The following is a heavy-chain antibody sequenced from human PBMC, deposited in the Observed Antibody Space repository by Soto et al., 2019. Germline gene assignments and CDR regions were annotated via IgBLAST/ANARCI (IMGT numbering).Heavy chain of an antibody. Sequence: QVQLQESGPGLVKPSETLSLTCSVSGVSTSNHYWTWIRKPPGQGPEWIGCIYYRGTTNYNASFNSGVTISLDTSKNQFSLKLTSVTTADTAVYYCARGGGSPYHDHEFDYWGQGILVTVSS. CDR3: ARGGGSPYHDHEFDY. CDR2: IYYRGTT. V-gene: IGHV4-59*11. D-gene: IGHD2-2*01. CDR1: GVSTSNHY. J-gene: IGHJ4*02.